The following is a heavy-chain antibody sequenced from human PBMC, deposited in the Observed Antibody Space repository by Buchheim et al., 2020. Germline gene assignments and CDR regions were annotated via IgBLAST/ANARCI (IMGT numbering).Heavy chain of an antibody. CDR3: ARGGSRSPYGY. Sequence: QVHLVESGGGLVKPGGSLRLSCDVSGFTFSDYYMSWIRQAPGKGLEWVSYISGSGTNKYYADSVQGRFTISRDNAKNSLYLHMNSLRVEDTAVYFCARGGSRSPYGYWGQGTL. D-gene: IGHD6-13*01. CDR1: GFTFSDYY. V-gene: IGHV3-11*01. J-gene: IGHJ4*02. CDR2: ISGSGTNK.